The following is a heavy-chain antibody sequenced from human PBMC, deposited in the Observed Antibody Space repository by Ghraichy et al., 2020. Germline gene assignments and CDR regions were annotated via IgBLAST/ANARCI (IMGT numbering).Heavy chain of an antibody. D-gene: IGHD3-22*01. V-gene: IGHV3-53*01. CDR3: ARDMPSRYYYDSSGYLDAFDI. Sequence: GGSLRLSCAASGFTVSSNYMSWVRQAPGKGLEWVSVIYSGGSTYYADSVKGRFTISRDNSKNTLYLQMNSLRAEDTAVYYCARDMPSRYYYDSSGYLDAFDIWGQGTMVTVSS. J-gene: IGHJ3*02. CDR2: IYSGGST. CDR1: GFTVSSNY.